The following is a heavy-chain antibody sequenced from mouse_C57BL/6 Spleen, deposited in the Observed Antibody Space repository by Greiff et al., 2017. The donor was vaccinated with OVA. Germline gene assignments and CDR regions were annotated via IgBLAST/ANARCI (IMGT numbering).Heavy chain of an antibody. V-gene: IGHV10-1*01. J-gene: IGHJ3*01. Sequence: EVKLMESGGGLVQPKGSLKLSCAASGFSFNTYAMNWVRQAPGKGLEWVARISSKSNNYATYYADSVKDRFTISRDDSESMLYLQMNNLKTEDTAMYYCVRQEDSNWAFAYWGQGTLVTVSA. CDR1: GFSFNTYA. CDR2: ISSKSNNYAT. CDR3: VRQEDSNWAFAY. D-gene: IGHD4-1*01.